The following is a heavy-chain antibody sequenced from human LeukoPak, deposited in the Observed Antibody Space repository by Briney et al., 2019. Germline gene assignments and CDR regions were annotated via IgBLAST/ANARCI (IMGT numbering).Heavy chain of an antibody. CDR1: GGSISSSSHY. CDR3: ARLFVAFDY. J-gene: IGHJ4*02. CDR2: IYYSGRT. Sequence: SETLSLTCTVSGGSISSSSHYWGWIRQPPGNGLEWIGSIYYSGRTYYNPSLKSRVTISVDTSKNQFSLKLSSVAAADTAVYYCARLFVAFDYWGQGTLVTVSS. V-gene: IGHV4-39*01. D-gene: IGHD2-21*01.